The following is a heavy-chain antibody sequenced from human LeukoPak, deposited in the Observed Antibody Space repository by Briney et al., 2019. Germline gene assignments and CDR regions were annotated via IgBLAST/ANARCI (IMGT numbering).Heavy chain of an antibody. CDR1: GGSISSVGYH. V-gene: IGHV4-31*03. CDR3: ASSIAAAGLDY. J-gene: IGHJ4*02. CDR2: IYYSGST. D-gene: IGHD6-25*01. Sequence: SETLSPTCTVSGGSISSVGYHWSWIRQHPGKGLERIGYIYYSGSTYYNPSLKSRVTISVDTSKNQFSLKLSSVTAADTAVYYCASSIAAAGLDYWGQGTLVTVSS.